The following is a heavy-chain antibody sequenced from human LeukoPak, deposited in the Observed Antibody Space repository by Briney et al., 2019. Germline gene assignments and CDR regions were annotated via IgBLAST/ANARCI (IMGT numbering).Heavy chain of an antibody. V-gene: IGHV3-7*01. D-gene: IGHD3-22*01. CDR3: ARVERSYYDSSGYYSY. CDR1: GFTFSRYW. Sequence: GGSLRLSCAASGFTFSRYWMSWVRQAPGKGLEWVANIKQDGSAKYYVDSVKGRFTISRDNAKNSLFLQMNSLRAEDAAVYYCARVERSYYDSSGYYSYWGQGTLVTVSS. CDR2: IKQDGSAK. J-gene: IGHJ4*02.